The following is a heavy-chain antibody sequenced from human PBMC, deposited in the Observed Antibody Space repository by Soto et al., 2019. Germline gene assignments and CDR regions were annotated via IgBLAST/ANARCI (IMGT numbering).Heavy chain of an antibody. V-gene: IGHV5-10-1*01. J-gene: IGHJ6*02. Sequence: PXDSLTISWKGSGYSFTSYWSSWVRQMPGKGLEWMGRIDPSDSYTNYSPSFQGHVTISADKSISTAYLQWSSLKASDTAMYYCARLRGTIFGEANHYYYYGMGVWGQGTTVTVSS. D-gene: IGHD3-3*01. CDR1: GYSFTSYW. CDR2: IDPSDSYT. CDR3: ARLRGTIFGEANHYYYYGMGV.